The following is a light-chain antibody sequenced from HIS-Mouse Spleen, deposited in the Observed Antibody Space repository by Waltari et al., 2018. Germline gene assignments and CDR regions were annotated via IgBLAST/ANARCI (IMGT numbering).Light chain of an antibody. J-gene: IGLJ1*01. CDR2: GKN. V-gene: IGLV3-19*01. CDR1: SLRRYY. CDR3: NSRDSSDNREV. Sequence: SSELTQDPAVSVALGQTVRITCQGDSLRRYYASWYQQKPGQAPVLVIYGKNNRPSGIPDRFSGSSSGNTASLTITGAQAEDEADYYCNSRDSSDNREVFGTGTKVTVL.